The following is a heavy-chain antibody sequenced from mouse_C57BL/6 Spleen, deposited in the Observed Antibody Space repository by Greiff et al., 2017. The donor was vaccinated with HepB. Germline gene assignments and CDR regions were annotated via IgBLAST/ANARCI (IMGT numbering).Heavy chain of an antibody. V-gene: IGHV1-15*01. CDR3: TRAYYGSSEAMDY. J-gene: IGHJ4*01. CDR1: GYTFTDYE. CDR2: IDPETGGT. D-gene: IGHD1-1*01. Sequence: VQLQQSGAELVRPGASVTLSCKASGYTFTDYEMHWVKHTPVHGLEWIGAIDPETGGTDYNQKFKVKAILTADKSSSTAYMELRSLTSEDSAVYYCTRAYYGSSEAMDYWGQGTSVTVSS.